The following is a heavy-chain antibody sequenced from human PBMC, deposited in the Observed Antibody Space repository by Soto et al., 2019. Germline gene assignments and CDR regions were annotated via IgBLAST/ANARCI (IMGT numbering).Heavy chain of an antibody. J-gene: IGHJ4*02. CDR1: EFTCSNYA. V-gene: IGHV3-30*03. CDR3: AGGPSYSDSYFDY. Sequence: GGSLRLSCAASEFTCSNYAMHWVRQPPGKGLQWLAVISYDGNNKYYADSVEGRFTISRDNSKNTVYLQMNSLRLEDTAVYYCAGGPSYSDSYFDYWGQGTLVTVSS. D-gene: IGHD4-17*01. CDR2: ISYDGNNK.